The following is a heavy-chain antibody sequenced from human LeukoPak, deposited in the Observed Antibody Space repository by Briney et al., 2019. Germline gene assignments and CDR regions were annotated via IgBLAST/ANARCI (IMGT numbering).Heavy chain of an antibody. CDR2: INSGGSVT. J-gene: IGHJ3*02. Sequence: GGSLRLSCAASGFSFSTYIMNWVRQAPGKGLEWVAIINSGGSVTYYADSVRGRFTISRDNAKNSLYLQMNSLRDEDTAVYYCVRDNDDYKDDDFVYAFDIWGQGTMVTVSS. D-gene: IGHD4-17*01. V-gene: IGHV3-48*02. CDR3: VRDNDDYKDDDFVYAFDI. CDR1: GFSFSTYI.